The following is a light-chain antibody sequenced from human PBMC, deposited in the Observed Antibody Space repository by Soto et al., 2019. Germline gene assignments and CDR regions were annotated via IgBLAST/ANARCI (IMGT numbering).Light chain of an antibody. CDR1: QNIVGW. CDR3: QQYQTYPYS. J-gene: IGKJ2*01. CDR2: KAS. Sequence: DIQMTQSPSTLSASVGDRVSITCRASQNIVGWLAWYQQKPGEAPKLLIYKASTLESGVPLRFSGSGSGTEFTLTFSSLQPDDFATYYCQQYQTYPYSSGQGTKLEIK. V-gene: IGKV1-5*03.